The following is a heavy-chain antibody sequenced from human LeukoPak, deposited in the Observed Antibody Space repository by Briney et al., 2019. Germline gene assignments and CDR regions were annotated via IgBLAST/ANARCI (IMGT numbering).Heavy chain of an antibody. J-gene: IGHJ5*02. D-gene: IGHD5-12*01. CDR1: GGTFSSYA. CDR2: IIPIFGTA. Sequence: SVKVSCKASGGTFSSYAISWVRQAPGQGLEWMGGIIPIFGTANYAQKFQGRVTITTDESTSTAYMELSSLRSEDTAVYYCATRGYSGYAEYNWFDPWGQGTLVTVSS. V-gene: IGHV1-69*05. CDR3: ATRGYSGYAEYNWFDP.